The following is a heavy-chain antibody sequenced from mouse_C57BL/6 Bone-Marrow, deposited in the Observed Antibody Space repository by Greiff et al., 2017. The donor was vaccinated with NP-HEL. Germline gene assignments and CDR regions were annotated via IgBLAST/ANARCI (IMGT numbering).Heavy chain of an antibody. D-gene: IGHD2-4*01. Sequence: QVQLQQSGAELVKPGASVKLSCKASGYTFTSYWMQWVKQRPGQGLEWSGEIDPSDSYTNYNQKFKGKATFTVDTSSSTAYMQLSSLTSEDSAVYYCARRNDYDMDYWGQGTSVTVSS. CDR1: GYTFTSYW. CDR3: ARRNDYDMDY. J-gene: IGHJ4*01. CDR2: IDPSDSYT. V-gene: IGHV1-50*01.